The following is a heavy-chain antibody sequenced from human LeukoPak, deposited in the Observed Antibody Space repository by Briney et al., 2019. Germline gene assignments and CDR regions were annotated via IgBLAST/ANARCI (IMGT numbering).Heavy chain of an antibody. Sequence: GGSPRLSCVASGFTFSRYSMNWVRQAPGKAPEWVSCISSSSNYKWDADSVKGRFAISRDNAKNSLYLQMNSLSAEDTAVYYCATFWATYYYGSGGYWGQGTLVTVSS. CDR1: GFTFSRYS. D-gene: IGHD3-10*01. CDR3: ATFWATYYYGSGGY. CDR2: ISSSSNYK. V-gene: IGHV3-21*01. J-gene: IGHJ4*02.